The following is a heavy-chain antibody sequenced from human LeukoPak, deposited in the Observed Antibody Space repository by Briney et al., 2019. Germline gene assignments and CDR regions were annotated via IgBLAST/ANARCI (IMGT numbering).Heavy chain of an antibody. J-gene: IGHJ4*02. CDR3: ARGDYYDFQNGHLDH. V-gene: IGHV1-18*01. CDR1: GYIFTSYF. CDR2: ISAYNGNT. Sequence: ASVKVSCKTSGYIFTSYFINWVRQAPGQGLEWMGWISAYNGNTNYAQKFQGRVTMTIDTSTTAYMELRSLRTDDTAVYYCARGDYYDFQNGHLDHWGQGTLLTVSS. D-gene: IGHD3-3*01.